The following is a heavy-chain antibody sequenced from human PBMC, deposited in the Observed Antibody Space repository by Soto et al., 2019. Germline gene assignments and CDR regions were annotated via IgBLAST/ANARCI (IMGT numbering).Heavy chain of an antibody. V-gene: IGHV3-23*01. J-gene: IGHJ4*02. CDR1: GFTFSDHA. CDR3: AIHLWWYPH. CDR2: ISGGGSGA. D-gene: IGHD2-15*01. Sequence: EVQLLESGGGLVQPGGSLRLSCTASGFTFSDHAMTWVRQAPGKGLEWLSGISGGGSGAYYADSVKGRFTVSRANSNYTLFLQMDRLRVEDTAVYYRAIHLWWYPHWGPGTMVTVSS.